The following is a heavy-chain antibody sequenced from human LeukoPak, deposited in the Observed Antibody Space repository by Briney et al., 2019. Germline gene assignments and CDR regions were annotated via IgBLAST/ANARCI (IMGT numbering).Heavy chain of an antibody. CDR2: MNPNSGNT. J-gene: IGHJ6*02. Sequence: ASVKVSCKASGYTFTSYDINWVRQATGQGLEWMGWMNPNSGNTGYAQKFQGRVTMTRNTSISTAYMELSSLRSEDTAVYYCARGPKSGYSSGWYFPYYYYYGMDVWGQGTTVTVSS. CDR3: ARGPKSGYSSGWYFPYYYYYGMDV. D-gene: IGHD6-19*01. V-gene: IGHV1-8*01. CDR1: GYTFTSYD.